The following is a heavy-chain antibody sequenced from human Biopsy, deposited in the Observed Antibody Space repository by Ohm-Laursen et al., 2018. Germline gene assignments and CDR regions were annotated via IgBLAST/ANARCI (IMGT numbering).Heavy chain of an antibody. Sequence: SDTLSLTCTVSGGSFTGHYWSWIRQPPGKGLERIGHISYTGYTSYNASLKSRVTISVDTSKNQFSLKLSSVTAADTAVYYCARMDCSGGSCHYYSYGMDVWGQGTTVTVSS. D-gene: IGHD2-15*01. CDR3: ARMDCSGGSCHYYSYGMDV. V-gene: IGHV4-59*08. CDR1: GGSFTGHY. CDR2: ISYTGYT. J-gene: IGHJ6*02.